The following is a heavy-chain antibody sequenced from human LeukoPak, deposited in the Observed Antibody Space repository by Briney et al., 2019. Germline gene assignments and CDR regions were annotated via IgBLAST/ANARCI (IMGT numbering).Heavy chain of an antibody. V-gene: IGHV4-59*11. D-gene: IGHD4-11*01. CDR3: ARHPRVSPGVYYYYMDV. CDR1: GGSISSHH. CDR2: IYYSGST. Sequence: SETLSLTCTVSGGSISSHHWSWIRQPPGKGLEWIGYIYYSGSTNYNPSLKSRVTISVDTSKNQFSLKLSSVTAADTAMYYCARHPRVSPGVYYYYMDVWGKGTTVTVSS. J-gene: IGHJ6*03.